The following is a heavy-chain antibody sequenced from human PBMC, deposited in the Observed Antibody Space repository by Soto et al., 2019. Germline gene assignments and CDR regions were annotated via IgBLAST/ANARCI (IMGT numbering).Heavy chain of an antibody. Sequence: GGSLRLSCAASGFTFSSYSMNWVRQAPVKGLEWVSYISSSSSTIYYAASVKGRFTISRDNAKNSLYLQMHSLRAEDTAVYYCARDPTGYWGQGTLVTVSS. CDR3: ARDPTGY. CDR2: ISSSSSTI. CDR1: GFTFSSYS. V-gene: IGHV3-48*01. J-gene: IGHJ4*02.